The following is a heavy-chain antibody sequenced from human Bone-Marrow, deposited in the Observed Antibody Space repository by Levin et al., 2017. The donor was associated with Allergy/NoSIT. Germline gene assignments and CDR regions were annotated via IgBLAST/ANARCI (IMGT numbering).Heavy chain of an antibody. V-gene: IGHV3-15*01. CDR3: TTERTYYDSSGYYYRDY. J-gene: IGHJ4*02. CDR1: GFTFSNAW. D-gene: IGHD3-22*01. Sequence: GESLKISCAASGFTFSNAWMTWVRQAPGKGLEWVGRIKSKADGGTTDYAAPVKGRFTISRDDSKNTLYLQMNSLKTEDTAVYYCTTERTYYDSSGYYYRDYWGQGTLVTVSS. CDR2: IKSKADGGTT.